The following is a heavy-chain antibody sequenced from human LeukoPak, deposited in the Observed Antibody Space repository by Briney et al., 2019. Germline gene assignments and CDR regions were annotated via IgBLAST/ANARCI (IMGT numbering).Heavy chain of an antibody. CDR1: GGSISSGRYY. J-gene: IGHJ4*02. CDR2: IYTSGNT. V-gene: IGHV4-61*02. Sequence: PSETLSLTCTVSGGSISSGRYYWSWIRQPAGKGLEWIGRIYTSGNTNYNPSLKSRVIISLDTSKNQFSLKLSSVTAADTAVYYCARGPYSDLWSGYPYFDYWGQGTLVTVSS. D-gene: IGHD3-3*01. CDR3: ARGPYSDLWSGYPYFDY.